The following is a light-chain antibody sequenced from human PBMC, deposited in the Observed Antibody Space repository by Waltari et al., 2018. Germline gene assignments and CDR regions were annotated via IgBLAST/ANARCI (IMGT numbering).Light chain of an antibody. CDR3: CSFTRSSTWV. V-gene: IGLV2-14*03. CDR2: DVN. Sequence: QSALTQPASVSGSPGQSIIISCTGTTNDLGGYNYVSWYQQHPGKAPKLMIYDVNSRPSGVSSRFSGSQSGHTASLIISGLQAEDEADYYCCSFTRSSTWVFGGGTKVTVL. CDR1: TNDLGGYNY. J-gene: IGLJ3*02.